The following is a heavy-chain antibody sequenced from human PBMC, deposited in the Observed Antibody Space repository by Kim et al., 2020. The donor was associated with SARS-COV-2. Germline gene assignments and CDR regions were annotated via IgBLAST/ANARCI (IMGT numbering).Heavy chain of an antibody. J-gene: IGHJ6*02. CDR2: IIPIFGTA. V-gene: IGHV1-69*13. D-gene: IGHD2-21*01. Sequence: SVKVSCKASGGTFSSYAISWVRQAPGQGLEWMGGIIPIFGTANYAQKFQGRVTITADESTSTAYMELSSLRSEDTAVYYCADGIVVVIAPAYYYYGMDVWGQGTTVTVSS. CDR1: GGTFSSYA. CDR3: ADGIVVVIAPAYYYYGMDV.